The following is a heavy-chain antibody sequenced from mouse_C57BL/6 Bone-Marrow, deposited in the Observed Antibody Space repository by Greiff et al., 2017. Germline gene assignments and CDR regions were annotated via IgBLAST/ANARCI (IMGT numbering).Heavy chain of an antibody. V-gene: IGHV1-66*01. J-gene: IGHJ4*01. CDR3: ARGGYYYAMDY. Sequence: VQLQQSGPELVKPGASVKISCKASGYSFTSYYIHWVKQRPGQGLEWIGWIYPGGGNTKYNEKFKGKATLTADTSSSTAYMQLSSLTSEDSAVYYCARGGYYYAMDYWGQGTSVTVSS. CDR1: GYSFTSYY. CDR2: IYPGGGNT.